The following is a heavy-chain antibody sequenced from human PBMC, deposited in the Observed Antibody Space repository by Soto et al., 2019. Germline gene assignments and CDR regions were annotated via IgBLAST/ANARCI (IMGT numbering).Heavy chain of an antibody. V-gene: IGHV4-59*01. CDR3: ARGWATSHNWFDP. Sequence: SETLSLTCTVSGGSISSYYWSWIRQPPGKGLEWIGYIYYSGSTNYNPSLKSRVTISVDTSKNQFSLKLSSVTAADTAVYYCARGWATSHNWFDPWGQGTLVTVSS. D-gene: IGHD5-12*01. CDR2: IYYSGST. CDR1: GGSISSYY. J-gene: IGHJ5*02.